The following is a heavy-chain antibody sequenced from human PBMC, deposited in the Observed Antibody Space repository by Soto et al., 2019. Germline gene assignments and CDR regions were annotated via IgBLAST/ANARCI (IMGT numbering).Heavy chain of an antibody. D-gene: IGHD2-21*02. CDR2: MYNTGST. V-gene: IGHV4-59*01. CDR1: GGTTSWDY. Sequence: SDTLSPTCTDSGGTTSWDYWSWIRQPPGKGLEWIGYMYNTGSTVYNPSFKSRVTISVDTSKNQFSLKLNSVTAADTAVYYCARDLWGYCGTDCYPMDVWGQGTTVT. J-gene: IGHJ6*02. CDR3: ARDLWGYCGTDCYPMDV.